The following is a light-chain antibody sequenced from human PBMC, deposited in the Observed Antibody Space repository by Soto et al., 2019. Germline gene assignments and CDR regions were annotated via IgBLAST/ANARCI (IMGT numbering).Light chain of an antibody. Sequence: QSVLTQPPSASGTPGQRVTISCSGSSSNIGSNTVNWYQQLPGTARKLLVYSNNQRPSGVPDRFSGSKSGISASLAISGLQSEDEADYYCAAWADSLNLYVFGTGTKVTVL. CDR1: SSNIGSNT. J-gene: IGLJ1*01. CDR3: AAWADSLNLYV. V-gene: IGLV1-44*01. CDR2: SNN.